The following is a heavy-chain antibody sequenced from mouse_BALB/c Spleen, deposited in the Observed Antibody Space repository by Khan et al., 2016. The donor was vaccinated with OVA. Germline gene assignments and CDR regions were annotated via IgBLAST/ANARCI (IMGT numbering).Heavy chain of an antibody. CDR2: INPNNGDT. V-gene: IGHV1S81*02. CDR3: TRSGWAAFGY. D-gene: IGHD1-1*02. J-gene: IGHJ3*01. CDR1: GYTFTSYY. Sequence: QVQLQQPGVELVKPGASVKLSCKASGYTFTSYYMYWVKQRPGQGLEWIGGINPNNGDTNFNEKFKSKATLTVDKSSGTAYMQLSSLTSEDSAVYYCTRSGWAAFGYWGQGTLVTVSA.